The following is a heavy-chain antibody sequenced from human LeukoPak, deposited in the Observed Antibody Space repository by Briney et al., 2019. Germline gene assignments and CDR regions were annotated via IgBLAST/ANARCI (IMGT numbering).Heavy chain of an antibody. D-gene: IGHD3-22*01. Sequence: PSETLSLTCTVSGGSISSSSYFWGWIRQPPGKGLEWIGSIYSSGSTYYNPSLKSRVTISVDTSKNQFSLKLSSVTAADTAVYYCARALSPTYYYDSSGYSPWGQGTLVTVSS. CDR1: GGSISSSSYF. V-gene: IGHV4-39*01. CDR2: IYSSGST. CDR3: ARALSPTYYYDSSGYSP. J-gene: IGHJ5*02.